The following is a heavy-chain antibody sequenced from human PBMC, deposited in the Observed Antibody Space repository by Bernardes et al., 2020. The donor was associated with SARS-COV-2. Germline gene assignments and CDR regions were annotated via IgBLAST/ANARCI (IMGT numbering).Heavy chain of an antibody. V-gene: IGHV4-34*01. CDR2: INHSGST. D-gene: IGHD3-3*01. CDR3: SRDFWRGYHAFDI. CDR1: GVSFSGYY. Sequence: SETLSLTCAVYGVSFSGYYWSWIRQPPGKGLEWIGEINHSGSTNYNPSLKSRVTISVDTSKNQFSLNLSSVTAADTAVYYCSRDFWRGYHAFDIWGQGTMVTVSS. J-gene: IGHJ3*02.